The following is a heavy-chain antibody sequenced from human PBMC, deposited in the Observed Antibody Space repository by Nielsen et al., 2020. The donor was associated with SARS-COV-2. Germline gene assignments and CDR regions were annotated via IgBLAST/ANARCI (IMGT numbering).Heavy chain of an antibody. J-gene: IGHJ6*02. V-gene: IGHV4-31*02. CDR2: IYYSGST. Sequence: WIRQPPGKGLEWIGYIYYSGSTYYNPSLKNRVTISVDTSKNQFSLKLSSVTAADTAVYYCAREIAAAGIYYYGMDVWGQGTTVTVSS. D-gene: IGHD6-13*01. CDR3: AREIAAAGIYYYGMDV.